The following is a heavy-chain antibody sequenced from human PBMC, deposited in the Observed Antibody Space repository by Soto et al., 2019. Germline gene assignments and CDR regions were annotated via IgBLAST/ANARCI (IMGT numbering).Heavy chain of an antibody. J-gene: IGHJ4*02. V-gene: IGHV1-18*04. Sequence: QVQLVQSGGEVTKPGASVRVSCKTSGYTFTNYAITWVRQAPGQGLEGMGWISTYNGNTNYAQKFQGRVTMTTDTSSSTASMELRSLKSDDTAVYYCARKVLTAAGSIVQFDYWGQGTLVTVSS. CDR1: GYTFTNYA. CDR3: ARKVLTAAGSIVQFDY. D-gene: IGHD6-13*01. CDR2: ISTYNGNT.